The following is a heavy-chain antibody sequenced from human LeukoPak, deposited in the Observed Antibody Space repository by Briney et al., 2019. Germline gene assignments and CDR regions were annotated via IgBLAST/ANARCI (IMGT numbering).Heavy chain of an antibody. Sequence: PGGSLRLSCAASGFTFSSYAMTWVRQAPGKGLEWVSGISDSGGNTYYADYVKGRFTISRDNSKNTVYLQMNPLRAEDTAVYYCAKDERNWAYGEYRSWGQGTLVTVSS. J-gene: IGHJ4*02. D-gene: IGHD4-17*01. CDR3: AKDERNWAYGEYRS. CDR1: GFTFSSYA. CDR2: ISDSGGNT. V-gene: IGHV3-23*01.